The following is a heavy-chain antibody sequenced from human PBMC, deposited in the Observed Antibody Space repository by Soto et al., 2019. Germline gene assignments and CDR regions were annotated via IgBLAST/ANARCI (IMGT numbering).Heavy chain of an antibody. CDR2: IRQDGSEK. CDR1: GFTFSTYW. J-gene: IGHJ6*02. V-gene: IGHV3-7*01. Sequence: QCGGSLRLSCAASGFTFSTYWINWDRQAPGKGLEWVTNIRQDGSEKYYVDSVKGRFAISRDNAKDSLFLQMNNLRAEDTAVYYCVRDWSTFWGMDVWGQGTTVTVSS. CDR3: VRDWSTFWGMDV.